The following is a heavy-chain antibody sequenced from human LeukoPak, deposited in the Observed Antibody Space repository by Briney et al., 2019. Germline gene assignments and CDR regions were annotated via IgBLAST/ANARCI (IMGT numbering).Heavy chain of an antibody. D-gene: IGHD4-17*01. J-gene: IGHJ4*02. V-gene: IGHV3-48*04. Sequence: GGSLRLSCAASGFTFSSYSMNWVRQAPGKGLEWVSYISSSSSTIYYADSVKGRSTISRDNAKNTLYLHMNSLRAEDTAVYFCARGKSDAYGLEDYWGQGTLVTVSS. CDR2: ISSSSSTI. CDR1: GFTFSSYS. CDR3: ARGKSDAYGLEDY.